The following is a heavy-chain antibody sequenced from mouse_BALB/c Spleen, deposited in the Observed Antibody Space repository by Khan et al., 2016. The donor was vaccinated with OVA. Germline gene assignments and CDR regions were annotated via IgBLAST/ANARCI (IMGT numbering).Heavy chain of an antibody. D-gene: IGHD1-1*01. J-gene: IGHJ4*01. CDR1: GYTFTAYD. Sequence: QVQLKQSGPELVKPGALVKISCKASGYTFTAYDINWVKQRPGQGLAWIGLIYPGDGTTEYNENFKGKATLTADTSSNTAYMQLLRLTSEKSAVYCCAREGLRGVGMDYWGQGTSVSVSS. V-gene: IGHV1-85*01. CDR3: AREGLRGVGMDY. CDR2: IYPGDGTT.